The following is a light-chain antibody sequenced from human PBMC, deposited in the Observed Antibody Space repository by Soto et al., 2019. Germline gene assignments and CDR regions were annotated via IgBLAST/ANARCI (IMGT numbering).Light chain of an antibody. Sequence: EIVMTQSPATLSVSPGERATLSCRASQSVRSNLAWYQQKPGQSPRLLIYGASTRATGIPARFSGSGSGTQFTLAISRLQSEDFAGYYCQQYNNWPPAWTFGQGTKVDIE. CDR3: QQYNNWPPAWT. V-gene: IGKV3-15*01. CDR2: GAS. CDR1: QSVRSN. J-gene: IGKJ1*01.